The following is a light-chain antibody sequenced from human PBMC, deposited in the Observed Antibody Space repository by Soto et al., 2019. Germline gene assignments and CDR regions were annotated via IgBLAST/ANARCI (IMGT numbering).Light chain of an antibody. CDR3: SSYTSSSTVI. CDR2: DVS. CDR1: SSDVGGYNY. V-gene: IGLV2-14*01. Sequence: QSALTQPASVSGSPGQSITISCTGTSSDVGGYNYISWYQQHPGKAPKFIIYDVSNRPSGVSNRFSGSRSGNTASLTISGLQAEYEADYYCSSYTSSSTVIFGGGTKLTVL. J-gene: IGLJ2*01.